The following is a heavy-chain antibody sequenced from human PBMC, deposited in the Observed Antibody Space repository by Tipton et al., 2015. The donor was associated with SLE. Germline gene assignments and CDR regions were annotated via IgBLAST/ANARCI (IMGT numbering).Heavy chain of an antibody. CDR3: ARGGLGAHSSGWYNYYYYMDV. CDR1: GFTFSSYW. Sequence: GSLRLSCAASGFTFSSYWMSWVRQAPGKGLEWVANIKQDGSEKYYVDSVKGRFTISRDNAKNSLYLQMNSLRAEDTAVYYCARGGLGAHSSGWYNYYYYMDVWGKGTTVTVSS. J-gene: IGHJ6*03. CDR2: IKQDGSEK. D-gene: IGHD6-19*01. V-gene: IGHV3-7*05.